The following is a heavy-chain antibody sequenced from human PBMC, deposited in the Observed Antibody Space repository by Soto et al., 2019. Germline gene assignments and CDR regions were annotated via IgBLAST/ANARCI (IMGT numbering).Heavy chain of an antibody. CDR2: ISSSSSYI. CDR1: GFTFSSYS. CDR3: ARDPFAALYSSGEFDI. V-gene: IGHV3-21*01. J-gene: IGHJ3*02. D-gene: IGHD6-19*01. Sequence: EVQLVESGGGLVKPGGSLRLSCAASGFTFSSYSMNWVRQAPGKGLEWVSSISSSSSYIYYADSVKGRFTISRDNAKNSLYLQMNSLRAGDTAVYYCARDPFAALYSSGEFDIWGQGTMVTVSS.